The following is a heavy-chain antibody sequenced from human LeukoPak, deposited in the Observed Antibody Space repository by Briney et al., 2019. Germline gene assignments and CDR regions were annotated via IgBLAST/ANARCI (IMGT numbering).Heavy chain of an antibody. CDR3: ARVKYSGSYPHCY. CDR1: GFTFSDYY. CDR2: ISSSGSTI. D-gene: IGHD1-26*01. Sequence: GGSLRLSCAASGFTFSDYYMSWIRQAPGKGLEWVSYISSSGSTIYYADSVKGQFTISGDNAKNSLYLQMNSLRAEDTAVYYCARVKYSGSYPHCYWGPGTLVTVSS. V-gene: IGHV3-11*04. J-gene: IGHJ4*02.